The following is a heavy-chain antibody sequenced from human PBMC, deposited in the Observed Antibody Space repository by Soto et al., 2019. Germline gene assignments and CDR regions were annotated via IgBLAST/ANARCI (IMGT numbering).Heavy chain of an antibody. J-gene: IGHJ6*02. CDR3: ARGGVRGVPVNPDAKYCMDV. D-gene: IGHD3-10*01. CDR1: DGSISSYY. V-gene: IGHV4-4*07. Sequence: QVQLQESGPGLVKPSENLSLTCTVSDGSISSYYWSWIRQPAGKGLEWIGRIYTSGSTNYNPSLKSRFTMSVDTSKNQFSLSLSSVSAAYTAVYYCARGGVRGVPVNPDAKYCMDVWGRGTTGTVSS. CDR2: IYTSGST.